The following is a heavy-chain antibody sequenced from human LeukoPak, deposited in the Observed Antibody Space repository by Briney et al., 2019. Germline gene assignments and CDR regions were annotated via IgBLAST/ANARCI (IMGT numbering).Heavy chain of an antibody. Sequence: GGSLRLSCAASGFTFSSYAMSWVRQAPGKGLEWVPAISASGGSTNYADSVKGRFAISRDNSKNTLYLQMNSLRAEDTAVYYCAKRIFGYSSGWYDYWGQGTLVTVSS. J-gene: IGHJ4*02. CDR2: ISASGGST. CDR3: AKRIFGYSSGWYDY. V-gene: IGHV3-23*01. CDR1: GFTFSSYA. D-gene: IGHD6-19*01.